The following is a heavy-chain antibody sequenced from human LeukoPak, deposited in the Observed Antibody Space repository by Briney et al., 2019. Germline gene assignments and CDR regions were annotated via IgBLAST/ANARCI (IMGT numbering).Heavy chain of an antibody. CDR1: GGTFSIYA. CDR2: VIPIFGTA. V-gene: IGHV1-69*06. Sequence: SGKVSCKASGGTFSIYAISWVRQAPGQGLEWVGGVIPIFGTANYAQKFQGRATITADKSTSTAYMEPNSLRTANTPVYYCAWGGGHCTRPSCSAGNWFDPWGQGTLVTVSS. CDR3: AWGGGHCTRPSCSAGNWFDP. D-gene: IGHD2-2*01. J-gene: IGHJ5*02.